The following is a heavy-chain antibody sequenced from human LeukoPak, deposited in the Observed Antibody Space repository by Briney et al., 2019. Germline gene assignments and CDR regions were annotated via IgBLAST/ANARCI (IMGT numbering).Heavy chain of an antibody. Sequence: GESLRISCKGSGYSFTSYWIGWVRQMPGEGLEWMGIIYPGDSDTRYSPSFQGQVTISADKSISTAYLQWSSLKASDTAMEYCARHGGDNGDYLARVDYWGQGTLVTVSS. CDR2: IYPGDSDT. V-gene: IGHV5-51*01. D-gene: IGHD4-17*01. J-gene: IGHJ4*02. CDR3: ARHGGDNGDYLARVDY. CDR1: GYSFTSYW.